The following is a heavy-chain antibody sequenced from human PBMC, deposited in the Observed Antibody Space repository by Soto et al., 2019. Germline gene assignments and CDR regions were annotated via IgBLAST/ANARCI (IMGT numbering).Heavy chain of an antibody. V-gene: IGHV1-18*04. CDR1: GYTFTSRY. CDR2: ISAGNGNT. CDR3: ASESYGGEFDY. J-gene: IGHJ4*02. D-gene: IGHD4-17*01. Sequence: GASVKVSCKASGYTFTSRYMHWVRQAPGQGLEWMGWISAGNGNTNYAQKLQGRVTMTRDTSASTAYMELSSLRSEDTAVYYCASESYGGEFDYWGQGTLVTVSS.